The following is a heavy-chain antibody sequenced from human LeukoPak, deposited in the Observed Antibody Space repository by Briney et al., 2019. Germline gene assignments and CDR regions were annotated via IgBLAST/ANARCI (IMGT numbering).Heavy chain of an antibody. D-gene: IGHD1-26*01. Sequence: GRSLRLSCAASGFTFSSYAMHWVRQAPGKGLEWVAVISYGGSNKYYADSVKGRFTISRDNSKNTLYLQMNSLRAEDTAVYYCARDGALGSRRFNFDQWGQGTLVTVSS. V-gene: IGHV3-30-3*01. CDR3: ARDGALGSRRFNFDQ. CDR2: ISYGGSNK. J-gene: IGHJ4*02. CDR1: GFTFSSYA.